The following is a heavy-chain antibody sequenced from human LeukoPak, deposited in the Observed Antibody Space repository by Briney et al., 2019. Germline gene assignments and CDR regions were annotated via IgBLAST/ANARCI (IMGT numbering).Heavy chain of an antibody. CDR3: TTGYGSNWYG. Sequence: GGPLRLSCAASGFTFSSAWMSWVRQAPGKGLEWVGHIKRKIDGGTTDYAAPVKGRFTISRDDSKNTVYLQMNSLKIEDTAVYYCTTGYGSNWYGWGQGTLVTVSS. V-gene: IGHV3-15*01. D-gene: IGHD6-13*01. J-gene: IGHJ4*02. CDR2: IKRKIDGGTT. CDR1: GFTFSSAW.